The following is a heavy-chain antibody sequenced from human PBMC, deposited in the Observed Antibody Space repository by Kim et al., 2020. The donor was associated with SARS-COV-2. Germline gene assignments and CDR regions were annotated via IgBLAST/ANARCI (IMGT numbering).Heavy chain of an antibody. D-gene: IGHD4-17*01. CDR2: ISYDGSNK. J-gene: IGHJ4*02. CDR1: GFTFSSYA. Sequence: GGSLRLSCAASGFTFSSYAMHWVRQAPGKGLEWVAVISYDGSNKYYADSVKGRFTISRDNSKNTLYLQMNSLRAEDTAVYYCARDDHYGGSSDYWGQGTLVTVSS. V-gene: IGHV3-30*04. CDR3: ARDDHYGGSSDY.